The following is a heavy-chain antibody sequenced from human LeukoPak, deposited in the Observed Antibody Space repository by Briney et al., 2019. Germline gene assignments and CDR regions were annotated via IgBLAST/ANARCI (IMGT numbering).Heavy chain of an antibody. Sequence: GGSLRLSCAASGFTFSTCAMSWVRQAPGKGLEWVSGISGTTSGTYYADSVKGRFTISRDNAENSLYLQMNSLRVEDTAVYYCTSWGDTTAEYFQRWGQGTLVTVSS. D-gene: IGHD2-21*02. CDR2: ISGTTSGT. CDR1: GFTFSTCA. CDR3: TSWGDTTAEYFQR. J-gene: IGHJ1*01. V-gene: IGHV3-23*01.